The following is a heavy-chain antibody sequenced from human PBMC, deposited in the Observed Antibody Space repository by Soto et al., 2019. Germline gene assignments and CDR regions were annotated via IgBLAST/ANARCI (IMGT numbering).Heavy chain of an antibody. Sequence: FLRLSCAASGFTFSDHYMSWIRQAPGKGLEWIGYSSNSGAFKRYADSVNGRFSISRDNAKNSLYLQINSLRGDDTAIYYGVRSGDNYNLLDYWGQGTPVTVSS. J-gene: IGHJ4*02. CDR2: SSNSGAFK. V-gene: IGHV3-11*06. D-gene: IGHD1-1*01. CDR3: VRSGDNYNLLDY. CDR1: GFTFSDHY.